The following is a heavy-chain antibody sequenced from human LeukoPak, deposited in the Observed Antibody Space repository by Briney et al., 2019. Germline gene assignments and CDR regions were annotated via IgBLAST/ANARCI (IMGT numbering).Heavy chain of an antibody. V-gene: IGHV1-69*05. D-gene: IGHD5-12*01. CDR3: ARDSGYDYYYYYMDV. Sequence: SVKVSCKASGGTFSSYAISWVRQAPGQGLEWMGGIIPIFGTANYAQKFQGRVTITTDESTSTAYMELSSLRSKDTAVYYCARDSGYDYYYYYMDVWGKGTTVTVSS. J-gene: IGHJ6*03. CDR1: GGTFSSYA. CDR2: IIPIFGTA.